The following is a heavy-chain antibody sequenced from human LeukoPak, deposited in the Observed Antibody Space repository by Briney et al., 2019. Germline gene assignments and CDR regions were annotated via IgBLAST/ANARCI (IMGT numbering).Heavy chain of an antibody. Sequence: GGSLRLSCAASGFTFSSYSMNWVRQAPGKGLEWVANRNEDGNKKYYVDSVKGRFTISRDNTKKSLYLQMNSLRPEDTAVYYCARGCTSASCYDYWGQGTLVTVSS. CDR2: RNEDGNKK. J-gene: IGHJ4*02. CDR1: GFTFSSYS. D-gene: IGHD2-2*01. V-gene: IGHV3-7*01. CDR3: ARGCTSASCYDY.